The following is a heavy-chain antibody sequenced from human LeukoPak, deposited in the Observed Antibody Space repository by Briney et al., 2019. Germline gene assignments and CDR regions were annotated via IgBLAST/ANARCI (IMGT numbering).Heavy chain of an antibody. D-gene: IGHD4-17*01. CDR1: GFTFSTYW. CDR3: TRTSGDPFDY. CDR2: INEDGSEK. Sequence: GGSLRLSCAASGFTFSTYWMSWVRQAPGKGLEWVANINEDGSEKYYVDSVKGRFTISRDNARNSLYVQMSSLRPEDTAVYYCTRTSGDPFDYWGQGTLDTVSS. V-gene: IGHV3-7*01. J-gene: IGHJ4*02.